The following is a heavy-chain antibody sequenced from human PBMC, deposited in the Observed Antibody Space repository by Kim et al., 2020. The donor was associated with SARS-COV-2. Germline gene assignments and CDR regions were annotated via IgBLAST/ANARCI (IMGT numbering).Heavy chain of an antibody. CDR3: ARGGIANPHAFDI. CDR2: IYSGGST. CDR1: GFTVSSNY. V-gene: IGHV3-53*01. Sequence: GGSLRLSCAASGFTVSSNYMSWVRQAPGKGLEWVSVIYSGGSTYYADSVKGRFTISRDNSKNTLYLQMNSLRAEDTAVYYCARGGIANPHAFDIWGQGTMVTVSS. D-gene: IGHD2-21*01. J-gene: IGHJ3*02.